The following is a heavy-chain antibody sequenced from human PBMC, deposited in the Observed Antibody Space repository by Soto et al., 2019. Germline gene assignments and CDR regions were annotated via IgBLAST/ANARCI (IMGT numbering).Heavy chain of an antibody. D-gene: IGHD6-13*01. Sequence: PVGSLRLSCAASGFTFSSYSMNWVRQAPGKGLEWVSSISSSSSYIYYADSVKGRFTISRDNAKNSLYLQMNSLRAEDTAVYYCARPLAAPADHYYYYGMDVWGQGTTVTVSS. J-gene: IGHJ6*02. CDR3: ARPLAAPADHYYYYGMDV. V-gene: IGHV3-21*01. CDR2: ISSSSSYI. CDR1: GFTFSSYS.